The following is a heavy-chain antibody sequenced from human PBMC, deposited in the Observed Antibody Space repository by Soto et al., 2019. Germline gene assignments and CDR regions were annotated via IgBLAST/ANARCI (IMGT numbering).Heavy chain of an antibody. D-gene: IGHD6-19*01. Sequence: PSETLSLTCTVSGGSVTSGNYYWSWIRQPPGKGLEWIGHIYYSGSTNYNPSLKSRVTISVDASKNQFSLKLSSVTAADTAIYYCARGPVAGTVYGSWGQGALVTVSS. CDR3: ARGPVAGTVYGS. J-gene: IGHJ5*02. CDR1: GGSVTSGNYY. CDR2: IYYSGST. V-gene: IGHV4-61*01.